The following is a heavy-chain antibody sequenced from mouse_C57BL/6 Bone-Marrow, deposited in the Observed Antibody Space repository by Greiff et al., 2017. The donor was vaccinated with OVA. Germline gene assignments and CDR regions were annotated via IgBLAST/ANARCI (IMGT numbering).Heavy chain of an antibody. D-gene: IGHD4-1*01. V-gene: IGHV5-9*01. CDR2: ISGGGGNT. Sequence: EVNVVESGGGLVKPGGSLKLSCAASGFTFSSYTMSWVRQTPEKRLEWVATISGGGGNTYYPDSVKGRFTISRDNAKNTLYLQMSSLRSEDTALYYCARQPGTDAMDYWGQGTSVTVSS. J-gene: IGHJ4*01. CDR1: GFTFSSYT. CDR3: ARQPGTDAMDY.